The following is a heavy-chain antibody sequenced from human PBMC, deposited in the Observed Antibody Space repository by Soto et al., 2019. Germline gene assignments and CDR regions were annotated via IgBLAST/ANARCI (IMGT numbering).Heavy chain of an antibody. J-gene: IGHJ4*01. Sequence: PGGSLRLSCAASGFTFSSYWMSWVRQAPGKGLEWVANIKQDGSEKYYVDSVKGRFTISRDNAKNTLYLQMNSLRVDDTAKYYCVRWPEYWGQGTLVTVSS. V-gene: IGHV3-7*01. CDR2: IKQDGSEK. D-gene: IGHD5-12*01. CDR3: VRWPEY. CDR1: GFTFSSYW.